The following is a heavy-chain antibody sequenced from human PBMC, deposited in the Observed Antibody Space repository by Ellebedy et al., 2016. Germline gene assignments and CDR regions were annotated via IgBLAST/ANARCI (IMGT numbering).Heavy chain of an antibody. J-gene: IGHJ5*02. V-gene: IGHV4-4*02. CDR1: GDSISSGNW. Sequence: SETLSLXXTVSGDSISSGNWWSWVRQSPGKGLEWIGEIHHSGSTNYNPSLKSRVIISVDKSENQLSLNLNSVTAADTAVYFCARGYKNGGLGTGWDPWGRGTLVTVSS. CDR3: ARGYKNGGLGTGWDP. CDR2: IHHSGST. D-gene: IGHD5-12*01.